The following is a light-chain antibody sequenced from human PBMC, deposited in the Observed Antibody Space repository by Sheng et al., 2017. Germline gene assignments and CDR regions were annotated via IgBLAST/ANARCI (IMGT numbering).Light chain of an antibody. Sequence: QPALTQPASVSGSPGQSITISCTATSSDVGDYNYVSWYQHYPGKAPKLMIYAVSNRPSGVSNRFSGSKSGNTASLTISGLQAEDEADYFCSSYTSGSTVIFGGGTMLTVL. CDR2: AVS. J-gene: IGLJ2*01. CDR3: SSYTSGSTVI. V-gene: IGLV2-14*03. CDR1: SSDVGDYNY.